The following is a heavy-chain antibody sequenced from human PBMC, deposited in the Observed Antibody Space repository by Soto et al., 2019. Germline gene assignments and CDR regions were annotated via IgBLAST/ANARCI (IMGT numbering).Heavy chain of an antibody. J-gene: IGHJ4*02. Sequence: ASVKVSCKASGYTFTSYYMHWVRQAPGQGLEWMGIINPSGGSTSYAQKFQGRVTMTRDTSTSTVYMELSSLRSEDTAVYYCAXVGAPYCSGGSCYPPDYWGQGTLVTVSS. CDR1: GYTFTSYY. CDR2: INPSGGST. D-gene: IGHD2-15*01. CDR3: AXVGAPYCSGGSCYPPDY. V-gene: IGHV1-46*01.